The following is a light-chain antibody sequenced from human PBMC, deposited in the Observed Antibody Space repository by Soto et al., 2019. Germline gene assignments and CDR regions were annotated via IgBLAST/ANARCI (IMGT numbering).Light chain of an antibody. CDR2: KAS. Sequence: DIQMTQSPSTLSASVGDRVTITCRASQSISSWLAWYQQKPGKAPKLLIYKASSLESGVPSRFSGSGSGTEFTLTLSSLQPGDFATYYCQQYNSSPTFGQRTKVEI. CDR1: QSISSW. V-gene: IGKV1-5*03. J-gene: IGKJ1*01. CDR3: QQYNSSPT.